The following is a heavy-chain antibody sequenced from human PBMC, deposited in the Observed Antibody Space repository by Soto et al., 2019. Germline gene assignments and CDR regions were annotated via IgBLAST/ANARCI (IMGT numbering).Heavy chain of an antibody. CDR2: SNAGNGNT. Sequence: QVQLVQSEAEVKKPGASVKVSCKASGYTFTSYAMHWVRQAPGQRLEWMGWSNAGNGNTKYSQKLPGRVTITRDTAARTPYMVLSSLRAEDTAVYYCATLLWYGESYDYWGQGTLVTVSS. CDR1: GYTFTSYA. V-gene: IGHV1-3*01. D-gene: IGHD3-10*01. J-gene: IGHJ4*02. CDR3: ATLLWYGESYDY.